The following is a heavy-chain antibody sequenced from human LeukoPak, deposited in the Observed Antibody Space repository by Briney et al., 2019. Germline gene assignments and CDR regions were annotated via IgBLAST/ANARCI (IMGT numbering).Heavy chain of an antibody. CDR1: GYTFTGYY. CDR3: ARGVGSFGDDPRDALDI. Sequence: ASVKVSCKASGYTFTGYYMHWVRQAPGQGLEWMGRINPNSGGTDYAQEFQGRVTMTRDTSISTAYMELSRLRSDDTAVYYCARGVGSFGDDPRDALDIWGQGTMVTVSS. D-gene: IGHD4-17*01. CDR2: INPNSGGT. V-gene: IGHV1-2*06. J-gene: IGHJ3*02.